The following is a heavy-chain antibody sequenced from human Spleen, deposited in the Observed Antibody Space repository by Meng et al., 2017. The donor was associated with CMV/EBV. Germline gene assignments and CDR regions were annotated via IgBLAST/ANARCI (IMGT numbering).Heavy chain of an antibody. J-gene: IGHJ4*02. Sequence: GESLKISCAASAFTFNTYSMTWVRQAAGKGLEWVSYITSSSSTIYYAHAVKGRFTISRDNAKNSLYLQMNSLRAEDTAVYYCARDSRPWAMVVTAADYWGQGTLVTVSS. V-gene: IGHV3-48*04. D-gene: IGHD4-23*01. CDR3: ARDSRPWAMVVTAADY. CDR1: AFTFNTYS. CDR2: ITSSSSTI.